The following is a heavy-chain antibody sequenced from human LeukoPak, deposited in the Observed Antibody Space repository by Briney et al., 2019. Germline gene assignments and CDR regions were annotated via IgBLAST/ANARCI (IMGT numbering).Heavy chain of an antibody. J-gene: IGHJ3*01. D-gene: IGHD6-19*01. CDR3: ARDHGYSSGWYQRNDAFDL. CDR2: ISAYYGNT. CDR1: GYTFTSYG. V-gene: IGHV1-18*01. Sequence: GASVKVSCKASGYTFTSYGISWVRQAPGQGLEWMGWISAYYGNTNYAQKLQGRVTMTTDTSTSTAYMELRSLRSDDTAVYYCARDHGYSSGWYQRNDAFDLWGQGTMVTVSS.